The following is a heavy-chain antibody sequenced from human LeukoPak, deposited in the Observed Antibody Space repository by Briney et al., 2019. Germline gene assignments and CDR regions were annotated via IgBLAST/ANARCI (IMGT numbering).Heavy chain of an antibody. CDR3: ARDPVEWEQLLDY. CDR1: GFTFSSYA. CDR2: ISGSGGST. D-gene: IGHD1-26*01. V-gene: IGHV3-23*01. J-gene: IGHJ4*02. Sequence: GGSLRLSCAASGFTFSSYAMSWVRQAPGKGLEWVSAISGSGGSTYYADSVKGRFTISRDNSKNTLYLQMYSLRVEDTAVYYCARDPVEWEQLLDYWGQGTLVTVSS.